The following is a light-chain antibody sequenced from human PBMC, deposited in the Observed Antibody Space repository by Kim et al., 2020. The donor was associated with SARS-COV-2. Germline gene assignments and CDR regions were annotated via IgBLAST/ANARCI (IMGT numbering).Light chain of an antibody. Sequence: AWGETGRSTYQGDSHRSYYASWCQEKPGNAPVLVVYGKSYRHSGIPDRFSGSRSGNTASLTITGAQAEDEADYYCNSRDSSGNHWVFGGGTQLTVL. CDR2: GKS. V-gene: IGLV3-19*01. CDR3: NSRDSSGNHWV. CDR1: SHRSYY. J-gene: IGLJ3*02.